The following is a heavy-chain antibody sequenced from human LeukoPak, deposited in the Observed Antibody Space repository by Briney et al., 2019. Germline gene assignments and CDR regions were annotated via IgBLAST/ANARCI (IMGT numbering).Heavy chain of an antibody. CDR3: ARKKGDY. Sequence: GASVKVSCKASGGTFSTFPISWVRQAPGQGLEWMGWINPNSGGTNYALKFQGRVTMTRDTSISTVYMEVSRLTSDDTAVYFCARKKGDYWGQGTLVTVST. CDR1: GGTFSTFP. CDR2: INPNSGGT. V-gene: IGHV1-2*02. J-gene: IGHJ4*02.